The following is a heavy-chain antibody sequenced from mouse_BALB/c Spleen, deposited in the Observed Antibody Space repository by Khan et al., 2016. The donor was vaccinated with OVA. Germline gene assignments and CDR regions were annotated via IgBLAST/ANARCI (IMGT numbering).Heavy chain of an antibody. Sequence: DLVKPGASVKLSCKASGYTFTSYWINWIKQRPGQGLEWIGRIGPGSSNTYYNEMFKGKATMTVDTSSSTAYIQLSRLSSEDSAVYVGARENYYGRSCYAMDYWGQGTSVTVSS. CDR1: GYTFTSYW. D-gene: IGHD1-1*01. J-gene: IGHJ4*01. CDR2: IGPGSSNT. V-gene: IGHV1S41*01. CDR3: ARENYYGRSCYAMDY.